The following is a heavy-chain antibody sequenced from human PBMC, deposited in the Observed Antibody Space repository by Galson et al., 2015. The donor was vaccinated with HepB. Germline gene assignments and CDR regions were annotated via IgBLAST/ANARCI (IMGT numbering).Heavy chain of an antibody. Sequence: PALVKPTQTLTLTCTFSGFSLNSRGVGVGWIRQPPGKALEWLALIFWDADQRYTSLLKSRLSVTQDPSKNTVVLKLTSVDPVDTATYYCAHMDLGLTSFAYWGQGTLVTVSS. CDR2: IFWDADQ. V-gene: IGHV2-5*02. CDR3: AHMDLGLTSFAY. D-gene: IGHD3/OR15-3a*01. CDR1: GFSLNSRGVG. J-gene: IGHJ4*02.